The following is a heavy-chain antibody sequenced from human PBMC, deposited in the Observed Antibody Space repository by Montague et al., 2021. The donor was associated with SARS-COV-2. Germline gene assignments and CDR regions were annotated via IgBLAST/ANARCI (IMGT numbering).Heavy chain of an antibody. CDR3: ARGDVEMATIKSGGPFYHFDY. V-gene: IGHV4-59*13. J-gene: IGHJ4*02. D-gene: IGHD5-24*01. CDR1: GGSISSYY. CDR2: IYYSGST. Sequence: SETLSLTCTVSGGSISSYYWSWIRQLPGKGLEWIGYIYYSGSTNYNPSLKSPVTISVDTSQNQFSLKLSSVTAADTAVYYCARGDVEMATIKSGGPFYHFDYWGQGTLVTVSS.